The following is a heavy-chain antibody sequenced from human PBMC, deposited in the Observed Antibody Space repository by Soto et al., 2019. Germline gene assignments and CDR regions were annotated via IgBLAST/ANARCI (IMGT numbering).Heavy chain of an antibody. CDR1: GGSISSSSYY. J-gene: IGHJ4*02. V-gene: IGHV4-39*01. CDR2: IYYSGST. D-gene: IGHD6-13*01. Sequence: SETLSLTCTVSGGSISSSSYYWGWIRQPPGRGLEWIGSIYYSGSTYYNPSLKSRVTISVDTSKNQFSLKLSSVTAADTAVYYCARHEGRRSSWRYYFDYWGQGTLVTVSS. CDR3: ARHEGRRSSWRYYFDY.